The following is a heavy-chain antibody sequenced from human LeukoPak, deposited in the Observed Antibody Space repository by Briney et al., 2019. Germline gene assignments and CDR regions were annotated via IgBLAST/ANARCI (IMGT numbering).Heavy chain of an antibody. V-gene: IGHV3-23*01. J-gene: IGHJ4*02. Sequence: GGSLRLSCAASGFTFSSYAMSWVRQAPGKGLEWVSAISGSSSNTDYADPVKGRFTISRDNSKNTLYLQMNSLRAEDTAVYYCAKDADSSGYYGFFDYWGQGTLVTGSS. CDR3: AKDADSSGYYGFFDY. CDR1: GFTFSSYA. CDR2: ISGSSSNT. D-gene: IGHD3-22*01.